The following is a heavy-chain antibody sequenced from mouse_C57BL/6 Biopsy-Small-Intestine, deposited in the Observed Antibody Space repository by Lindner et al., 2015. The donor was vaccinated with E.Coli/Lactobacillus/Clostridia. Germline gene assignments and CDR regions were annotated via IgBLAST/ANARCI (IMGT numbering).Heavy chain of an antibody. J-gene: IGHJ2*01. CDR2: INPSTGGT. Sequence: VQLQESGPELVKPGASVEISCKASGYSFTGYYINWVKQSPEKSLEWIGEINPSTGGTTYNQKFKAKATLTVDKSSSTAHMRLKSLTSEDSAIYYCARSHAEGDYWGQGTTLTVSS. CDR1: GYSFTGYY. V-gene: IGHV1-42*01. CDR3: ARSHAEGDY.